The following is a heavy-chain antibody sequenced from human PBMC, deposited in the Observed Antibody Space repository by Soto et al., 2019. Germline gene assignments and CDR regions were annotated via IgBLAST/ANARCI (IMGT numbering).Heavy chain of an antibody. V-gene: IGHV4-61*01. Sequence: SETLSLTCTVSGASVTYGSFYWSWIRQPPGKGLEWIGYVYYTGSTNYNPSLKSRATLSIDTSKNQFSLRLSSVTAADTAVYYCARDYYDRSSSSRAWFDPWAQGTLVTVS. J-gene: IGHJ5*01. D-gene: IGHD3-22*01. CDR2: VYYTGST. CDR3: ARDYYDRSSSSRAWFDP. CDR1: GASVTYGSFY.